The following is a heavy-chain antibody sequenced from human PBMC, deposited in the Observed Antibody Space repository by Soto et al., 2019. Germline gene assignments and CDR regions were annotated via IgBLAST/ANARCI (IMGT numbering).Heavy chain of an antibody. CDR3: ARFHSRKSAPYKGHSYYGMEV. Sequence: NPSVTRPFTGAVYVGSCSDYYWSWLRQPPGKGLEGIGEFTHTGSFYSNPSLDSRATISVVTTKNQFSRKLSSVTTADTALYYCARFHSRKSAPYKGHSYYGMEVWGQGTTVTVSS. J-gene: IGHJ6*02. CDR1: VGSCSDYY. V-gene: IGHV4-34*01. D-gene: IGHD1-1*01. CDR2: FTHTGSF.